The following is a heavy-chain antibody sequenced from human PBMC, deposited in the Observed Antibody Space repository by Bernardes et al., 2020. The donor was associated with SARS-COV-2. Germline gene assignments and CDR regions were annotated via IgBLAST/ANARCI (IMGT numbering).Heavy chain of an antibody. D-gene: IGHD2-8*01. V-gene: IGHV3-30-3*01. J-gene: IGHJ4*02. Sequence: GALRLSCAASGFTFNTYAIPRVRQAPGKGVEGGAFISYDGSIRYYADSVKGRFTISRDNSKNTLYLQMNSLRAEDTAVYYCARDRSTNYCIDYWGQGTLVTVSS. CDR3: ARDRSTNYCIDY. CDR2: ISYDGSIR. CDR1: GFTFNTYA.